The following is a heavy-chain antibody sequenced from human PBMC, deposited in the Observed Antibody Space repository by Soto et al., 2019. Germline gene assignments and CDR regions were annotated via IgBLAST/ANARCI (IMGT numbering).Heavy chain of an antibody. CDR2: TYYRSKWYN. CDR3: AKEIRRYSGYDWFYFDY. J-gene: IGHJ4*02. V-gene: IGHV6-1*01. D-gene: IGHD5-12*01. CDR1: GDSVSSNSAA. Sequence: SQTLSLTCAISGDSVSSNSAAWNWIRQSPSRGLEWLGRTYYRSKWYNDYAVSVKSRITINPDTSKNQFSLQLNSVTPEDTAVDYWAKEIRRYSGYDWFYFDYWGQGTLVTVSS.